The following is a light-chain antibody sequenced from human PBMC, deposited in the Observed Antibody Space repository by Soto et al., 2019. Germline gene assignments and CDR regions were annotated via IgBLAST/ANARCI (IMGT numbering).Light chain of an antibody. Sequence: QSALTQPPSASGSPGQSVAVSCTGTSSDFGAYNYVSWYQQHPGKAPTLLIFEVSQRPSGIPDRFSGSKSGNTASLTVSGPQAEDEADYYCSSYTGSTVIFGGGTKLAVL. CDR2: EVS. J-gene: IGLJ2*01. CDR1: SSDFGAYNY. V-gene: IGLV2-8*01. CDR3: SSYTGSTVI.